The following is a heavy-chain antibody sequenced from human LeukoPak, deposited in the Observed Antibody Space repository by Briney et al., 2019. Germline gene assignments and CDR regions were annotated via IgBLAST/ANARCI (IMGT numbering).Heavy chain of an antibody. CDR3: AGGKYYGLGTRPGYLGY. J-gene: IGHJ4*02. Sequence: GGPLRLSCAASGFSVNNNYVDWVRQPPGKGLEWVSSMDNFGIKYYAHSVQGRFTISRDSSRDLVFLQMNSLRVEDTAVYYCAGGKYYGLGTRPGYLGYWGLGTLVTVSS. D-gene: IGHD3-10*01. CDR1: GFSVNNNY. CDR2: MDNFGIK. V-gene: IGHV3-53*01.